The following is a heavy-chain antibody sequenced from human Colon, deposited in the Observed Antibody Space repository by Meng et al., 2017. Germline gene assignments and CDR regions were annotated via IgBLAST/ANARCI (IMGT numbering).Heavy chain of an antibody. CDR1: GGSISSTNW. CDR2: ISQSGSS. CDR3: AREDGSIGFTPAGQ. J-gene: IGHJ1*01. V-gene: IGHV4-4*02. Sequence: QVHLQGSGPGLLKPSGTLSLTCAVSGGSISSTNWWSWIRQPPGKGLEWIGEISQSGSSNYNPSLKSRVTMSLDKFKNHFFLNLSSVSAADTAVYYCAREDGSIGFTPAGQWGQGTLVTVSS. D-gene: IGHD1-26*01.